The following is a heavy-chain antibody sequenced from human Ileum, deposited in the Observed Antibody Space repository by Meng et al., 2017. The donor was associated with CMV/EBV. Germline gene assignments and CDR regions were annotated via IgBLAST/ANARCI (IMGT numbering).Heavy chain of an antibody. CDR1: ITIFY. J-gene: IGHJ5*02. CDR3: ARGRSCLNGVCYEDHNYFGP. V-gene: IGHV4-59*01. Sequence: ITIFYWNWIRQPPGKGLEWIGNVFHTGSTNYNPSLKSRVTISLDTSKNQLSLRLSSLSAADTAVYFCARGRSCLNGVCYEDHNYFGPWGQGTLVTVSS. CDR2: VFHTGST. D-gene: IGHD2-8*01.